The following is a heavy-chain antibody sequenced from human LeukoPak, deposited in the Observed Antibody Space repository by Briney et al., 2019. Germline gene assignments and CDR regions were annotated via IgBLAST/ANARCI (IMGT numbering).Heavy chain of an antibody. CDR1: GFTFSSYS. CDR2: ISSSSSTI. CDR3: ARMKYSYGSEYDY. D-gene: IGHD5-18*01. J-gene: IGHJ4*02. Sequence: GGSLRLSCAAPGFTFSSYSMNWVRQAPGKGLEWVSYISSSSSTIYYADSVKGRFTISRDNAKNSLYLQMNGLRAEDTAVYYCARMKYSYGSEYDYWGQGTLVTVSS. V-gene: IGHV3-48*01.